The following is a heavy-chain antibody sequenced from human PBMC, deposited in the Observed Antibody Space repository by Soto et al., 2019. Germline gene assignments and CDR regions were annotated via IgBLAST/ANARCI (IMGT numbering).Heavy chain of an antibody. CDR1: GYTFTSYY. CDR2: INPSGGST. J-gene: IGHJ3*02. CDR3: ARVPPTDSSGYRVGAFDI. Sequence: QVQLVQSGAEVKKPGASVKVSCKASGYTFTSYYMHWVRQAHGQGLERMGIINPSGGSTSYAQKVQGRVTMTRDTSTSTVYKELSSLRSEDTAVYYCARVPPTDSSGYRVGAFDICGQGTMVTVSS. D-gene: IGHD3-22*01. V-gene: IGHV1-46*01.